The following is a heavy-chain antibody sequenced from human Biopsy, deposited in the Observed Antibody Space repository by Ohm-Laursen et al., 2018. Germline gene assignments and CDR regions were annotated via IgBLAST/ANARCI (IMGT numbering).Heavy chain of an antibody. J-gene: IGHJ5*02. V-gene: IGHV4-39*01. Sequence: VTLSLTCTVSGGSISNNNYYWGWIRQPPGKGLEWIGGIFYRGSTHYKPSLKSRVNISVDTSKNQFSVKLNSVTAADTAVYYCARDYDTSGYYYVSWGQGTLVTVSS. CDR1: GGSISNNNYY. D-gene: IGHD3-22*01. CDR2: IFYRGST. CDR3: ARDYDTSGYYYVS.